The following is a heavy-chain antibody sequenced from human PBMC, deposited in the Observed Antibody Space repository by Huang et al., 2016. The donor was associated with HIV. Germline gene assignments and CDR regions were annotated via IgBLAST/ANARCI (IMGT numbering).Heavy chain of an antibody. D-gene: IGHD3-22*01. V-gene: IGHV4-59*11. J-gene: IGHJ4*02. Sequence: QVQLQESGPGLVKPSETLSLTCTVSDGSISSHFWSWIRQPQGKGLEWIATINPSGRSNYNPSLGSRVTLPKDSSKEQLSLKLQSVTAADTAVYYCARDGAYQYDSRAYYRDFWGQGTLVTVSS. CDR1: DGSISSHF. CDR3: ARDGAYQYDSRAYYRDF. CDR2: INPSGRS.